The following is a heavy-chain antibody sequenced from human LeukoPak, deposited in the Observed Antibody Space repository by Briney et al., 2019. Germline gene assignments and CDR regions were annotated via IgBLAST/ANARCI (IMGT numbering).Heavy chain of an antibody. CDR2: MNPNSGNT. CDR1: GYTFTSYD. CDR3: ARLVWGSASGRHYYYMDV. J-gene: IGHJ6*03. V-gene: IGHV1-8*03. Sequence: ASVKVSCKASGYTFTSYDINWVRQATGQGLEWMGWMNPNSGNTGYAQKFQGRVTITRNTSISTAYMELSSLRSEDTAVYYCARLVWGSASGRHYYYMDVWGKGTTVTVFS. D-gene: IGHD3-10*01.